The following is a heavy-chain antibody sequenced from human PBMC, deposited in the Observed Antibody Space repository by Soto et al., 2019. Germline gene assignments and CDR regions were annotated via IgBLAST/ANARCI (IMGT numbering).Heavy chain of an antibody. D-gene: IGHD1-1*01. V-gene: IGHV4-4*02. J-gene: IGHJ5*02. CDR1: GSSISSTYW. Sequence: SETLSLTCFVSGSSISSTYWWSWFRQTPGKRLEWIGQIYHTGTTSYNPSLKSRVTISLDKSNNQFSLRLTSMTATDTAVYFFARCTTWTLWFYLCGQGTLVIVSS. CDR3: ARCTTWTLWFYL. CDR2: IYHTGTT.